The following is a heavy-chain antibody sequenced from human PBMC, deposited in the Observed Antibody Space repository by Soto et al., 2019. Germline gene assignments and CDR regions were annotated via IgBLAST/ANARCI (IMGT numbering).Heavy chain of an antibody. J-gene: IGHJ3*02. CDR3: AKVYAEVVMMVAFDI. D-gene: IGHD2-15*01. Sequence: EVQLVESGGGLGQPGRSLRLSCASSGFTFDDYAMHWVRQAPGKGLEWVSGISWNSGSIGYADSVKGRVTISRDNAKNSLYLQMNSLRAEDTALYYFAKVYAEVVMMVAFDIWGQGRMVTVCS. CDR2: ISWNSGSI. CDR1: GFTFDDYA. V-gene: IGHV3-9*01.